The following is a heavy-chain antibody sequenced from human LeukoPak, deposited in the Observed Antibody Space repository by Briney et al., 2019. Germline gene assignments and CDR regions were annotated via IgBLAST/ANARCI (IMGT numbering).Heavy chain of an antibody. V-gene: IGHV3-23*01. Sequence: GGSLRLSCAASGFTVSSNYVSWVRQAPGKGLEWVSAISGSGGSTYYADSVKGRFTISRDNSKNTLYLQMNSLRAEDTAVYYCAKDYCSGGSCLGLWGQGTLVTVSS. CDR3: AKDYCSGGSCLGL. J-gene: IGHJ4*02. D-gene: IGHD2-15*01. CDR1: GFTVSSNY. CDR2: ISGSGGST.